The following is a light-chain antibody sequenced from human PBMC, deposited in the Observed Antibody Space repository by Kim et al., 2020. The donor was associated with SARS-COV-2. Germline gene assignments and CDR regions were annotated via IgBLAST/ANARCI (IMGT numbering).Light chain of an antibody. Sequence: QSALTQPASVSGSLGQSITISCTGTSSDIGGYAYVSWYQQHPGEVPKLMIYDVRDRPSGVSNRFSGSKSGNTASLTISDLQAEDEADYYCFSYTSSGTYVFGTATKVTVL. CDR1: SSDIGGYAY. V-gene: IGLV2-14*01. CDR3: FSYTSSGTYV. J-gene: IGLJ1*01. CDR2: DVR.